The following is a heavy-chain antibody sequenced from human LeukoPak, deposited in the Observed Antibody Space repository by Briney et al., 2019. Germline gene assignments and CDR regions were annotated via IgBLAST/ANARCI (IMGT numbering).Heavy chain of an antibody. D-gene: IGHD2-15*01. Sequence: SETLSLTCTVSGGSISSYYWSWIRQPPGKGLEWIGYIYHSGSTDYNSSLKSRVTISEDTSKKQFSLKVSSVTAADTAVYYCARDSRYCSGGSCPGIDYWGQGTLVTVSS. J-gene: IGHJ4*02. CDR3: ARDSRYCSGGSCPGIDY. CDR1: GGSISSYY. V-gene: IGHV4-59*12. CDR2: IYHSGST.